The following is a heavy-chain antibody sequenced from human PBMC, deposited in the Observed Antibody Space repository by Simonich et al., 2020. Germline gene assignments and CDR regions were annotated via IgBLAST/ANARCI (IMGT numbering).Heavy chain of an antibody. D-gene: IGHD2-15*01. CDR2: ISAYKGNT. V-gene: IGHV1-18*01. CDR1: GYTFTSYG. J-gene: IGHJ4*02. CDR3: ARASRGTWWYYYFDY. Sequence: QVQLVQSGAEVKKPGASVKVSCKASGYTFTSYGISWVRQAPGQGLEGMGWISAYKGNTTDAQKLQGSVTMTTDTSTSTADMELRSLRSDDTAVYYCARASRGTWWYYYFDYWGQGTLVTVSS.